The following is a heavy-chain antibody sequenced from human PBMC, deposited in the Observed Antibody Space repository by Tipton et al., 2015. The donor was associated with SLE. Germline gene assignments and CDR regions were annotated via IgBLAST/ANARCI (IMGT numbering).Heavy chain of an antibody. Sequence: TLSLTCTVSGASVSSRFHQWSWIRQPAGEGLEWIGHSSGSATYNPSLKSRVTISVDTSKNQFSLKMTSVTAADTAVYYCARDHYGSLDYWGQGMLVTVSS. V-gene: IGHV4-61*02. J-gene: IGHJ4*02. CDR1: GASVSSRFHQ. CDR3: ARDHYGSLDY. CDR2: SSGSA. D-gene: IGHD3-16*01.